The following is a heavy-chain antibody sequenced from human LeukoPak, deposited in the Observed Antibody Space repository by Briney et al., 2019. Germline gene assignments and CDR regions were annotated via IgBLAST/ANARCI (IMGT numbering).Heavy chain of an antibody. CDR3: ARQRAAIWGFDY. V-gene: IGHV4-39*01. CDR2: IYYSGST. J-gene: IGHJ4*02. Sequence: NTSETLSLTCTVSGGSISSSSYYWGWIRQPPGKGLEWIGSIYYSGSTYYNPSLKSRVTISVDTSKNQFSLKLSSVTAADTAVYYCARQRAAIWGFDYWGQGTLVTVSS. D-gene: IGHD3-16*01. CDR1: GGSISSSSYY.